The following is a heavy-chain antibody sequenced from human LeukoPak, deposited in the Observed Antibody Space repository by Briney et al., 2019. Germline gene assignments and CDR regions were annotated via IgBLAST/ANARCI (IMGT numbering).Heavy chain of an antibody. D-gene: IGHD1-26*01. CDR3: ARDVGARYFDL. CDR2: ISSSSSYI. V-gene: IGHV3-21*01. J-gene: IGHJ2*01. Sequence: GGSLRLSCAASGFTFSSYSMNWVRQAPGKGLEWVSSISSSSSYIYYADSVKGRFTISRDNAKNSLYLQMNSLRAEDTAVYYCARDVGARYFDLWGRGTLVTVSS. CDR1: GFTFSSYS.